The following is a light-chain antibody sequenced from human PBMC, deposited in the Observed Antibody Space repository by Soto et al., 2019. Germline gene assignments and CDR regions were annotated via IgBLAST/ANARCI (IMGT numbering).Light chain of an antibody. J-gene: IGKJ2*01. CDR1: RSLTRW. V-gene: IGKV1-5*03. CDR2: ETS. Sequence: DIQMSQSPSTLSASVGDRVTITCRASRSLTRWLAWYQQKPGKAPKILIYETSILQSGVPSRFSGSGSGTDFTLTISGVQHDYIATYYYQQYSTFFIFGQGTRLEVK. CDR3: QQYSTFFI.